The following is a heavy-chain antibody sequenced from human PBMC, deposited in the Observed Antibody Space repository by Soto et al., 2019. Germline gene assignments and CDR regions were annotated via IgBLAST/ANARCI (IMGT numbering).Heavy chain of an antibody. CDR1: GVPFSNLA. Sequence: GGSLRLSCAASGVPFSNLAMVWVRQTSAKRLEWVAIISADSSNTGYVDSVKGRFSISRDNARNSLYLQMNSLRAEDTAMYYCARGMDSGYVIGIIDYWGQGTLVTVSS. D-gene: IGHD5-12*01. V-gene: IGHV3-21*01. CDR3: ARGMDSGYVIGIIDY. CDR2: ISADSSNT. J-gene: IGHJ4*02.